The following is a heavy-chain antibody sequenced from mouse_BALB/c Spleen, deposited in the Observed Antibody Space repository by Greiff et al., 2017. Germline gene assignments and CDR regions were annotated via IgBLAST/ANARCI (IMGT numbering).Heavy chain of an antibody. J-gene: IGHJ4*01. CDR1: GYTFTEYT. CDR2: INPNNGGT. D-gene: IGHD2-10*02. CDR3: ARGVYGYGNGYAMDY. Sequence: VQLKQSGPELVKPGASVKISCKTSGYTFTEYTMHWVKQSHGKSLEWIGGINPNNGGTSYNQKFKGKATLTVDKSSSTAYMELRSLTSEDSAVYYCARGVYGYGNGYAMDYWGQGTSVTVSS. V-gene: IGHV1-18*01.